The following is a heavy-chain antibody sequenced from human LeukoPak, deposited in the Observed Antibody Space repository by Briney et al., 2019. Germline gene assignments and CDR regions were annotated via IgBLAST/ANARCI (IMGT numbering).Heavy chain of an antibody. CDR3: ARERLVRGVPDAFDI. V-gene: IGHV4-59*12. J-gene: IGHJ3*02. Sequence: SENLSLTCTVSGGSISSYYWSWIRQPPGKGLEWIGYIYYSGSTNYNPSLKSRVTISVDTSKNQFSLKLSSVTAADTAVYYCARERLVRGVPDAFDIWGQGTVVTVSS. CDR2: IYYSGST. CDR1: GGSISSYY. D-gene: IGHD3-10*01.